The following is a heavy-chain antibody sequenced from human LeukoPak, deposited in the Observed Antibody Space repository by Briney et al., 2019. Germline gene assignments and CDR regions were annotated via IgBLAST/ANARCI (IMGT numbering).Heavy chain of an antibody. J-gene: IGHJ4*02. Sequence: GGSLRLSCAASGFTFSTYNMNWVRQAPGKGLEWVSSITYISYADSVKGRFTISRDNAKNSLYLQMNSLRVEDTAVYYCVRGDSSGRYYFDFWAREPWSPSPQ. V-gene: IGHV3-21*06. D-gene: IGHD3-22*01. CDR1: GFTFSTYN. CDR3: VRGDSSGRYYFDF. CDR2: ITYI.